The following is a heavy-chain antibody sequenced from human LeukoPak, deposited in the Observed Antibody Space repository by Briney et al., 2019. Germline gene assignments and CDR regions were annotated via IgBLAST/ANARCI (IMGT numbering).Heavy chain of an antibody. CDR2: IYYSGST. CDR3: ARVEGQLIDY. V-gene: IGHV4-59*01. CDR1: GGSISSYY. D-gene: IGHD5-18*01. J-gene: IGHJ4*02. Sequence: SETLSLTCTVSGGSISSYYWSWIRQPPGKGLEWIGYIYYSGSTNYNPSLKSRVTISVDTSKNQFSLKLSSVTAADTAVYYCARVEGQLIDYWGQGTLVTVSS.